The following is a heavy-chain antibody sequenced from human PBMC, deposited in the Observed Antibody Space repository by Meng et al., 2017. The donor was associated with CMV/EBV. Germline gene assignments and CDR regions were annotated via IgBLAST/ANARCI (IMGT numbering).Heavy chain of an antibody. CDR3: ARGAYDFWSGKDDY. CDR1: GGSFSGYY. Sequence: SQTLSLTCAVYGGSFSGYYWSWIRQPPGKGLEWIGEINQSGSTNYNPSLKSRVTISVDTSKNQFSLKLSSVTAADTAVYYCARGAYDFWSGKDDYWGQGTLVTVSS. CDR2: INQSGST. V-gene: IGHV4-34*01. D-gene: IGHD3-3*01. J-gene: IGHJ4*02.